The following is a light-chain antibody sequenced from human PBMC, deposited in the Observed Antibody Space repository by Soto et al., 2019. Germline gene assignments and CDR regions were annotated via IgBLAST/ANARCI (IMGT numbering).Light chain of an antibody. Sequence: QSALTQPASVSGSLGQSITISCTGTSNDIGGYDYVSWYQQYPGKAPKLMIYGVTSRASGGSDRFSGSKTGNSASRTISGLQAEDEANYYSISDTTSFTRDVLFGGGTKVTVL. CDR2: GVT. CDR3: ISDTTSFTRDVL. CDR1: SNDIGGYDY. V-gene: IGLV2-14*01. J-gene: IGLJ3*02.